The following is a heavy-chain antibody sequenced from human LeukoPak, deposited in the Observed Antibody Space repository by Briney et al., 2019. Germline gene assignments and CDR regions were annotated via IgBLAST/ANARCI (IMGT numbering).Heavy chain of an antibody. CDR2: ISGSGGST. D-gene: IGHD4-17*01. Sequence: GGSLRLSCAASGFTFDDYAMSWVRQAPGKGLEWVSAISGSGGSTYYADSVKGRFTISRDNSKNTLYLQMNSLRAEDTAVYYCAKVSGSDYGDYTGFDYWGQGTLVTVSS. V-gene: IGHV3-23*01. CDR3: AKVSGSDYGDYTGFDY. J-gene: IGHJ4*02. CDR1: GFTFDDYA.